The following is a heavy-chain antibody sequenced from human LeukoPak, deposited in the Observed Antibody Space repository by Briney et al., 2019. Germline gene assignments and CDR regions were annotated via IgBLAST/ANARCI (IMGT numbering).Heavy chain of an antibody. J-gene: IGHJ4*02. CDR2: ISGSGGST. CDR1: GFTFSSYA. V-gene: IGHV3-23*01. CDR3: AKSPRYYYDSSGYWYY. Sequence: GGSLRLSCAASGFTFSSYAMSWVRQAPGKGLEWVSAISGSGGSTYCADSVKGRFTISRDNSKNTLYLQMNSLRAEDTAVYYCAKSPRYYYDSSGYWYYWGQGTLVTVSS. D-gene: IGHD3-22*01.